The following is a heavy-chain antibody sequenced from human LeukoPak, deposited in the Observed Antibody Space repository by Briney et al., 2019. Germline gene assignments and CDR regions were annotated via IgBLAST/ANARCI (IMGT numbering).Heavy chain of an antibody. CDR1: GGSISSYY. V-gene: IGHV4-59*08. J-gene: IGHJ4*02. D-gene: IGHD3-10*01. Sequence: SETLSLTCTVSGGSISSYYWSWIRQPPGKGLEWIGYIYYSGSTNYNPSLKSRVTISVDTSKNQFSLKLGSVTAADTAVYYCARRPWPYYYFDYWGQGTLVTVSS. CDR3: ARRPWPYYYFDY. CDR2: IYYSGST.